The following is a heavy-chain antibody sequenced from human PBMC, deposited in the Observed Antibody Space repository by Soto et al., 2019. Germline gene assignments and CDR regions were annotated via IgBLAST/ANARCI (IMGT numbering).Heavy chain of an antibody. J-gene: IGHJ6*03. Sequence: GGSLRLSCAASGFTFSSYAMRWVRQAPGKGLEWVAVISYDGSNKYYADSVKGRFTISRDNSKNTLYLQMNSLRVEDTAVYYCARGSHNWNSREFYFYYNLDVWGQGTTVTVSS. CDR1: GFTFSSYA. CDR2: ISYDGSNK. V-gene: IGHV3-30-3*01. D-gene: IGHD1-20*01. CDR3: ARGSHNWNSREFYFYYNLDV.